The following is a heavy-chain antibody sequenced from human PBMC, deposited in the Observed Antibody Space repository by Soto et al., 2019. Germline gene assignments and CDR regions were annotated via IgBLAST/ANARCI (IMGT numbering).Heavy chain of an antibody. CDR3: ARDLSSSWYDAFDI. D-gene: IGHD6-13*01. J-gene: IGHJ3*02. CDR1: GGSISSYY. Sequence: SETLSLTCTVSGGSISSYYWSWIRQPPGKGLEWIGYIYYSGSTNYNPSLKSPVTISVDTSKNQFSLKLSSVTAAATAVYYCARDLSSSWYDAFDIWGQGTMVTVSS. CDR2: IYYSGST. V-gene: IGHV4-59*01.